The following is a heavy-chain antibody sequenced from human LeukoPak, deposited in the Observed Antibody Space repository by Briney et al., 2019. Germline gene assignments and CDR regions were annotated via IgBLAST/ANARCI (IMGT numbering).Heavy chain of an antibody. Sequence: SETLSLACAVYGGSFSGYYWSWTRQPPGKGLEWIGEINHSGSTNYNPSLKSRVTISVDTSKNQFSLKLSSVTAADAAVYYCARVPLTKIVVVYQLLWAYGMDVWGQGATVTVSS. CDR2: INHSGST. V-gene: IGHV4-34*01. D-gene: IGHD2-2*01. J-gene: IGHJ6*02. CDR3: ARVPLTKIVVVYQLLWAYGMDV. CDR1: GGSFSGYY.